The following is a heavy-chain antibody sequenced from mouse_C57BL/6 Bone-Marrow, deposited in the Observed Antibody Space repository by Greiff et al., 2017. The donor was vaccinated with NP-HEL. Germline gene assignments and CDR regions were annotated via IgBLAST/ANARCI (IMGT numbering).Heavy chain of an antibody. J-gene: IGHJ2*01. CDR2: IYPRSGNT. D-gene: IGHD2-10*01. CDR1: GYTFTSYG. Sequence: QVQLKESGAELARPGASVKLSCKASGYTFTSYGIRWVKQRTGQGLEWIGEIYPRSGNTYYNEKFKGKATLTADKSSSTAYMELRSLKSEDSAGDGCARGGPYYGPFDYWGQGTTLTVSS. V-gene: IGHV1-81*01. CDR3: ARGGPYYGPFDY.